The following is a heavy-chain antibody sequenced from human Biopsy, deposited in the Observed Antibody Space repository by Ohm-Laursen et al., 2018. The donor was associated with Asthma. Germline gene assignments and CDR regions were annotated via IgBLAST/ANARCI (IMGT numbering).Heavy chain of an antibody. D-gene: IGHD6-19*01. CDR3: VRAVRNEQWLAPFDY. V-gene: IGHV4-59*01. Sequence: SETLSLTCSVYGGSISSFYWSWIRPSPEKGLEWMGNVYWTGSNNYNPSLKSRITMSVDTSKNRMFLELTSVTAADTAIYYCVRAVRNEQWLAPFDYWGQGKPVTVSS. CDR1: GGSISSFY. J-gene: IGHJ4*02. CDR2: VYWTGSN.